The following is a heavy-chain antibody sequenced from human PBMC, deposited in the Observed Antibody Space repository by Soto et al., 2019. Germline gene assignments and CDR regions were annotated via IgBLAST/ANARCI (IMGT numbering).Heavy chain of an antibody. D-gene: IGHD2-8*01. CDR1: GGTFSSYA. CDR3: ARDLSWPLVCFDY. CDR2: IIPIFDTA. V-gene: IGHV1-69*13. J-gene: IGHJ4*02. Sequence: ASVKVSCKASGGTFSSYAISWVRQAPGQGLEWMGGIIPIFDTANYAQKFQGRVTITADESTSTDYMELSSLRSEDTAVYYCARDLSWPLVCFDYWGQGTLVTVSS.